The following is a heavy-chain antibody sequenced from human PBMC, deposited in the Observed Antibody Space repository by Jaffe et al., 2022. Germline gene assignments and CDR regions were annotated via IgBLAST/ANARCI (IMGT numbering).Heavy chain of an antibody. J-gene: IGHJ3*02. CDR2: IRYSASS. Sequence: QVQLQESGPGLVKPSETLSLTCTVSGGSIQSTSYYWGWIRQPPGKGLEWIGSIRYSASSDYNPSLDGRVTVSVDASHNRFSLQLSSVTAADTAVYYCARLATGYTSSWKNDAFDIWGQGTMVTVSS. D-gene: IGHD6-13*01. CDR3: ARLATGYTSSWKNDAFDI. V-gene: IGHV4-39*01. CDR1: GGSIQSTSYY.